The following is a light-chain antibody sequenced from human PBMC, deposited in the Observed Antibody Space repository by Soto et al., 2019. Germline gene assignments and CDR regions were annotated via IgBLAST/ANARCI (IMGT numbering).Light chain of an antibody. CDR1: QGISSY. CDR2: AAS. CDR3: QQLNSYPLT. Sequence: DIQLTQSPSFLSASVGDRVTITCRASQGISSYLAWYQQKPGKAPKLLIYAASTLQSGVPSRFSGSGSGTEFTLTIRTLQPEDFATYYCQQLNSYPLTFGPGNKVDI. J-gene: IGKJ3*01. V-gene: IGKV1-9*01.